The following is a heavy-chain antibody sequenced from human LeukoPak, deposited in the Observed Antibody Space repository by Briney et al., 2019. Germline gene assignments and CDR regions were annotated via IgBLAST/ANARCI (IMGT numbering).Heavy chain of an antibody. D-gene: IGHD1-26*01. CDR2: IYYSGGT. CDR1: GGSISSSSDY. CDR3: ARVIRLGSRGWFDP. J-gene: IGHJ5*02. Sequence: KPSETLSLTCTVSGGSISSSSDYWGWIRQPPGKGLEWIGSIYYSGGTNYNPSLKTRVTISADTPKNQFSLKLSSVTAADTAVYYCARVIRLGSRGWFDPWGQGTLVTVSS. V-gene: IGHV4-39*01.